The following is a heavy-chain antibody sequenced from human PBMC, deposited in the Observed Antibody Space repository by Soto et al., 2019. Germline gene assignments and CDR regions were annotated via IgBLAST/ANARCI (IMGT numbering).Heavy chain of an antibody. CDR3: ARDRCSGGSCYWGGHYGMDV. D-gene: IGHD2-15*01. Sequence: SVKVSCKASGGTFSSYAISWVRQAPGQGLEWMGGIIPIFGTANYAQKFQGRVTITADESTSTAYMELSSLRSEDTAVYYCARDRCSGGSCYWGGHYGMDVWGQGTTVTVSS. CDR1: GGTFSSYA. J-gene: IGHJ6*02. CDR2: IIPIFGTA. V-gene: IGHV1-69*13.